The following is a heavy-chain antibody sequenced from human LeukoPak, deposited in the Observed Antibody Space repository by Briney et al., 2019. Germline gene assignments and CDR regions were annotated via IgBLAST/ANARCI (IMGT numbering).Heavy chain of an antibody. CDR1: KFTVSSKY. Sequence: SGGSLRLSCAASKFTVSSKYMSWVRQAPGKGLEWVSVIYSGGSTHYADSVKGRFTISRDNSKNTLYLQMNSLRAEDTAVYYCARESLGTRSNYYYMDVWGKGTTVTISS. V-gene: IGHV3-66*01. CDR3: ARESLGTRSNYYYMDV. D-gene: IGHD1-26*01. J-gene: IGHJ6*03. CDR2: IYSGGST.